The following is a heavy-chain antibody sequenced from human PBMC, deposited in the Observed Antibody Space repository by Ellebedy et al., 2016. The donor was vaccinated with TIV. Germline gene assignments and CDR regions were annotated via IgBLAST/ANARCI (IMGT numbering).Heavy chain of an antibody. CDR3: AKFRSGDGYNPSGKEEYYYYGMDV. CDR2: ISGNGAST. D-gene: IGHD5-24*01. V-gene: IGHV3-23*01. J-gene: IGHJ6*02. CDR1: GFTFSSYA. Sequence: GESLKISCAASGFTFSSYAMSWVRQAPGKGLELVSAISGNGASTYYADSVKGRFTISRDTSKNTLYLQLNSLRAEDTAVYYCAKFRSGDGYNPSGKEEYYYYGMDVWGQGTTVTVSS.